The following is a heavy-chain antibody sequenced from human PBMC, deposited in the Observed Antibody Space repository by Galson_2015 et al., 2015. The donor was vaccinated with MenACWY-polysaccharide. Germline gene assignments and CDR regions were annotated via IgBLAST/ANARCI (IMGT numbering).Heavy chain of an antibody. J-gene: IGHJ4*02. CDR1: GYTFTNYD. D-gene: IGHD3-10*01. V-gene: IGHV1-8*01. CDR2: MNPNSGNL. CDR3: ARAFGDFDY. Sequence: SVKVSCKASGYTFTNYDINWVRQAPGQGLEWMSWMNPNSGNLGYAQKFHGRVTLTKDTSINTAYLELSSLRSEDTAMYYCARAFGDFDYWGQGTLVTVSS.